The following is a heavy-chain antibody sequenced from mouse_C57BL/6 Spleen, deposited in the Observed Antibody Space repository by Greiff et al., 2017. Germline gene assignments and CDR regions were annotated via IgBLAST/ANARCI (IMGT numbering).Heavy chain of an antibody. Sequence: QVTLKECGPGILQSSQTLSLTCSFSGFSLSTSGMGVSWIRQPSGKGLEWLAHIYWDDDKRYNPSLKSRLTISKDTSRNQVFLKITSVDTADTATYYCARRIYYGYDLYYYAMDYWGQGTSVTVSS. D-gene: IGHD2-2*01. CDR3: ARRIYYGYDLYYYAMDY. V-gene: IGHV8-12*01. CDR2: IYWDDDK. J-gene: IGHJ4*01. CDR1: GFSLSTSGMG.